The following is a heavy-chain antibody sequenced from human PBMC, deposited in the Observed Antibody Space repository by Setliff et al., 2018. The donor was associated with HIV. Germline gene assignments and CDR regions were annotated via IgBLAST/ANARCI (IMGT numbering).Heavy chain of an antibody. V-gene: IGHV5-51*01. CDR2: IYPGDSET. CDR3: SRVYCRGGTCPHYFDY. Sequence: GESLTISCKGSGYMFTSYWIGWVRQMPGKGQEWLGIIYPGDSETRYSPSFQGQVTISADKSINTAYLQWSSLKASDTAMYYCSRVYCRGGTCPHYFDYWAQGTLVTVSS. J-gene: IGHJ4*02. CDR1: GYMFTSYW. D-gene: IGHD2-15*01.